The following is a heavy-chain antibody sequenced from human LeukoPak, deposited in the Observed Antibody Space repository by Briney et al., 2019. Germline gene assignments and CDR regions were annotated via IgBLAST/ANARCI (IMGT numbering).Heavy chain of an antibody. V-gene: IGHV3-53*01. CDR3: ARDRYYDSSGYYYGEDAFDI. CDR1: GLTVSSNY. J-gene: IGHJ3*02. Sequence: GGSLRLSCAASGLTVSSNYMSWVRQAPGKGLEWVSVIYSGGSTYYADSVKGRFTISRDNSKNTLYLQMNSLRAEDTAVYYCARDRYYDSSGYYYGEDAFDIWGQGTMVTVSS. CDR2: IYSGGST. D-gene: IGHD3-22*01.